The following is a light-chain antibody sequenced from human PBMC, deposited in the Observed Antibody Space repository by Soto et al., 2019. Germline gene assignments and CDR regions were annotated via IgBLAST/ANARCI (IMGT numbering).Light chain of an antibody. CDR2: DVS. V-gene: IGLV2-14*01. J-gene: IGLJ1*01. CDR3: SSYTSSSTLYD. CDR1: SSDVGGYNY. Sequence: QSAMTQPASVSGSPGQSITISCTGTSSDVGGYNYVSWYQQHPGKAPKLMIYDVSNRPSGVSNRFYGSKTGNSASVSISGLQAEYEADYYSSSYTSSSTLYDYGTETKLTVL.